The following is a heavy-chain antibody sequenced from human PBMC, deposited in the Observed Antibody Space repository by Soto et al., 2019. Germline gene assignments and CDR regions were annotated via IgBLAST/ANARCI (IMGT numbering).Heavy chain of an antibody. CDR3: ARHSRYSSGWYYFDY. Sequence: SETLSLTCTVSGGSVSSGSYYWSWIRQPPGKGLEWIGYIYYSGSTNYNPSLKSRVTISVDTSKNQFSLKLSSVTAADTAVYYCARHSRYSSGWYYFDYWGQGTLVTVSS. V-gene: IGHV4-61*01. J-gene: IGHJ4*02. D-gene: IGHD6-19*01. CDR1: GGSVSSGSYY. CDR2: IYYSGST.